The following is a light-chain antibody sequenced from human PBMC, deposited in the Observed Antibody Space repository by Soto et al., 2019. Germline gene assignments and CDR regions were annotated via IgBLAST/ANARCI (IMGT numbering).Light chain of an antibody. CDR2: EVS. J-gene: IGLJ1*01. CDR1: SNDIGAYKY. V-gene: IGLV2-14*01. CDR3: SSYTTGSTLCV. Sequence: QSALTQPASVSGSPGQSITISCTGSSNDIGAYKYVSWYQQYPGKAPKLIIFEVSNRPSGVSNRFSGSKSGNTASLTISGLQAEDEADYHCSSYTTGSTLCVFGGGTKVTVL.